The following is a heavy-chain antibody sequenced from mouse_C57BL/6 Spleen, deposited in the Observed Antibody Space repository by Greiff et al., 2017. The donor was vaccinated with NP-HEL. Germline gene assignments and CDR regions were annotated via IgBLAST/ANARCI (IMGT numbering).Heavy chain of an antibody. CDR2: IYPSDSET. CDR1: GYTFTSYW. V-gene: IGHV1-61*01. J-gene: IGHJ3*01. D-gene: IGHD1-1*01. Sequence: QVQLQQPGAELVRPGSSVKLSCKASGYTFTSYWMDWVKQRPGQGLEWIGNIYPSDSETHYNQKFKDKATLTVDKSSSTAYMQLSSLTSEDSAVYYCARFGYGSSYQFAYWGQGTLVTVSA. CDR3: ARFGYGSSYQFAY.